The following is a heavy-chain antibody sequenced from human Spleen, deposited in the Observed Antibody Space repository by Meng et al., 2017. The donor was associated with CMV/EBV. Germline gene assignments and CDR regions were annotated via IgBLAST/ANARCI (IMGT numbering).Heavy chain of an antibody. Sequence: AGYLRLTCGASGFTFGSYPMHWVRQAPGKGLEWVAVISYDGSNKYYADSVKARFTISRDNSKNTLYLQMNSLRAEDTAVYYCARDLGYSYGYERYYYYGMDVWGQGTTVTVSS. CDR2: ISYDGSNK. V-gene: IGHV3-30-3*01. J-gene: IGHJ6*02. CDR1: GFTFGSYP. D-gene: IGHD5-18*01. CDR3: ARDLGYSYGYERYYYYGMDV.